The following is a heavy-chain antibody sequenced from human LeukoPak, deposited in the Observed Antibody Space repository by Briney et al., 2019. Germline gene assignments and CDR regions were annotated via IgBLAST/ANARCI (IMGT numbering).Heavy chain of an antibody. CDR3: ARDQRITMVRGGSVDV. J-gene: IGHJ6*02. CDR2: ISAYNGNT. CDR1: GYTFPSYG. D-gene: IGHD3-10*01. Sequence: SVKVSCTASGYTFPSYGISWVRQAPGQGREWMGWISAYNGNTNYAQKLQGRVTMTTDTSTSTAYMELRSLRSDDTAVYYCARDQRITMVRGGSVDVWGQGTTVTVSS. V-gene: IGHV1-18*01.